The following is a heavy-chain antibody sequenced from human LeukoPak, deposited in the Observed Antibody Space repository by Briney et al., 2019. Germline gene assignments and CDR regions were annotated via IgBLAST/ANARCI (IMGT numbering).Heavy chain of an antibody. CDR2: ISPSGDTT. CDR1: GYTFTRYY. V-gene: IGHV1-46*01. J-gene: IGHJ5*02. D-gene: IGHD3-22*01. CDR3: ARGRDYYAVSGYHNWFDA. Sequence: ASVTVSCKASGYTFTRYYMHWVRQAPGQGLEWVGIISPSGDTTSYAQKFQGRVTMTRDTSTRTVYLDLSSLRSEDTAVYYCARGRDYYAVSGYHNWFDAWGQGTLVTVSS.